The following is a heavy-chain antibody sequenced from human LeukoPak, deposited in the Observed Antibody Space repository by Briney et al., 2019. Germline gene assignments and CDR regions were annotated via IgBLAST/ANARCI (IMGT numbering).Heavy chain of an antibody. J-gene: IGHJ5*02. CDR1: GFTFSSYS. Sequence: GGSLRLSCAASGFTFSSYSMNWVRQAPGKGLEWVANIKEDGKDKYYVDSVKGRFTISKDNAKYSLYLQMNSLRADDTAVYFCARDRGRGFDLWGQGTLVTVSS. CDR3: ARDRGRGFDL. CDR2: IKEDGKDK. V-gene: IGHV3-7*01.